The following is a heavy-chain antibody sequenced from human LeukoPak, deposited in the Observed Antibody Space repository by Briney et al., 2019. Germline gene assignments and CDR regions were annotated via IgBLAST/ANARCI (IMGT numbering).Heavy chain of an antibody. CDR1: GASMTNYY. J-gene: IGHJ2*01. CDR3: ARSIGPTRGWYFDL. Sequence: SETLSLTCFVSGASMTNYYWGWIRQPPGRGLESIGYIFSNGNTASYNPSLKGRVINSVDPSKNQVSLELTSVTPADTAFYYCARSIGPTRGWYFDLWGRGTLVSVSS. V-gene: IGHV4-59*01. CDR2: IFSNGNTA. D-gene: IGHD3/OR15-3a*01.